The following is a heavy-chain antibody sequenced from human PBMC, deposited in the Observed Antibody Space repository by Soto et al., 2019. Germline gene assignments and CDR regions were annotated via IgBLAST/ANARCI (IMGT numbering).Heavy chain of an antibody. CDR1: RDTFSSSG. Sequence: QVQLEQSGAEMKKPGSSVKVSCTASRDTFSSSGFSWVRRAPGQGLEWMGGFIPSVGTANYAPNFQGRFSITADESTGMVYMDLSSLRSDDTAVYYCARSGYSYGPIFAWGQGTLVSVSS. CDR2: FIPSVGTA. D-gene: IGHD5-18*01. V-gene: IGHV1-69*01. J-gene: IGHJ5*02. CDR3: ARSGYSYGPIFA.